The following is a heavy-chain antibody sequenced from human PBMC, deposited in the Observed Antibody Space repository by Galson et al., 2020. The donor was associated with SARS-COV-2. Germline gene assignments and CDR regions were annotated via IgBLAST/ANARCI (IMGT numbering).Heavy chain of an antibody. D-gene: IGHD5-12*01. V-gene: IGHV2-70*11. J-gene: IGHJ6*02. CDR2: IDWDDDK. CDR3: GRTLVATRGVYSYYFGMDG. CDR1: GFSLSTSGMC. Sequence: ESGPTLVKPTQTLTLTCTFSGFSLSTSGMCVSWIRQPPGKALEWLARIDWDDDKYYSTSLKTRLTISKDTSKNQVVLTMTNMDPVDTATYYGGRTLVATRGVYSYYFGMDGWGQGTTVTDSS.